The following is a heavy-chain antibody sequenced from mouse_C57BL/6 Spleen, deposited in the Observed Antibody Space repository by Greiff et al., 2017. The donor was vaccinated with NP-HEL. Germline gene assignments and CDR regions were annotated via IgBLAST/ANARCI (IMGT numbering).Heavy chain of an antibody. D-gene: IGHD1-1*01. V-gene: IGHV1-4*01. CDR3: ARSSYGSSYAWFAY. CDR1: GYTFTSYT. Sequence: QVQLQQSGAELARPGASVKMSCKASGYTFTSYTMHWVKQRPGQGLEWIGYINPSSGYTKYNQKFKDKATLTADKSSSTAYMQLSSLTSEDSAVYYCARSSYGSSYAWFAYWGQGTLVTVSA. CDR2: INPSSGYT. J-gene: IGHJ3*01.